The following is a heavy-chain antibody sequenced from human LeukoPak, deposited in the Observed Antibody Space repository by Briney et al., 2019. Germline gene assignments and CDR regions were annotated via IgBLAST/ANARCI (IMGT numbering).Heavy chain of an antibody. V-gene: IGHV3-21*01. J-gene: IGHJ4*02. CDR1: GFTFSSYS. CDR3: ASYPRSYYDSSDSLDY. CDR2: ISSSSSYI. D-gene: IGHD3-22*01. Sequence: GGSQRLSCAASGFTFSSYSMNWVRQAPGKGLEWVSSISSSSSYIYYADSVKGRFTISRDNAKNSLYLQMNSLRAEDTAVYYCASYPRSYYDSSDSLDYWGQGTLVTVSS.